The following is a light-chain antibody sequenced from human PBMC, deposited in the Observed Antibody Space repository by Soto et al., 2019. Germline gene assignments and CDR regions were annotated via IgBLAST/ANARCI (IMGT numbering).Light chain of an antibody. CDR3: QSDDSSLSGSAV. Sequence: QSVLTQPPSVSGAPGQRVTISCTGSSSNIGAGYDVHWYQQLPGTAPKLLIYGNSNRPSGVPDRFSGSKSGTSASLAITGLQAEDEADYYCQSDDSSLSGSAVFGGGTQLTVL. V-gene: IGLV1-40*01. CDR1: SSNIGAGYD. J-gene: IGLJ7*01. CDR2: GNS.